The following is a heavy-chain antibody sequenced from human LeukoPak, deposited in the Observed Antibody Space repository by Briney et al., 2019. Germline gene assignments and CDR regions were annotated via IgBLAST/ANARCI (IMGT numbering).Heavy chain of an antibody. V-gene: IGHV4-4*02. J-gene: IGHJ4*02. D-gene: IGHD2-2*01. CDR1: GGSISSSNW. CDR2: IYHSGST. CDR3: AKYCSSTSCLVEGY. Sequence: SETLSLTCAVSGGSISSSNWWSWVRQPPGKGLEWTGEIYHSGSTNYNPSLKSRVTISVDKSKNQFSLKLSSVTAADTAVYYCAKYCSSTSCLVEGYWGQGTLVTVSS.